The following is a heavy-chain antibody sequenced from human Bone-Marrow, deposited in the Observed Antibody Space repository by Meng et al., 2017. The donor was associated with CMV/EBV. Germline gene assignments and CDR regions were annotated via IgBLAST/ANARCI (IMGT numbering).Heavy chain of an antibody. CDR2: IIPIFGTA. V-gene: IGHV1-69*05. CDR3: ASPVEITSKMVRGAVSGENAFDI. J-gene: IGHJ3*02. Sequence: SVKVSCKASGGTFSSYAISWVRQAPGQGLEWMGGIIPIFGTANYAQKFQGRVTITTDESTSTAYMELSSLRSEDTAVYYCASPVEITSKMVRGAVSGENAFDIWGQGTMVTVSS. D-gene: IGHD3-10*01. CDR1: GGTFSSYA.